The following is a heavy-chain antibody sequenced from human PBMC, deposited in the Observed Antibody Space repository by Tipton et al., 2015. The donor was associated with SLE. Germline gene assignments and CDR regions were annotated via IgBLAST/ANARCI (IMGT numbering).Heavy chain of an antibody. CDR1: GVTFSCYE. D-gene: IGHD7-27*01. CDR3: TRPWADAFDI. CDR2: ISSSSTI. V-gene: IGHV3-69-1*01. Sequence: SLRLSCAASGVTFSCYEMNWVRQAPGKGMEWVSSISSSSTIYYADSVKGRFTLSRDNAKNSLYLQMNSLKTEDTAVYYCTRPWADAFDIWGQGTMVTVSS. J-gene: IGHJ3*02.